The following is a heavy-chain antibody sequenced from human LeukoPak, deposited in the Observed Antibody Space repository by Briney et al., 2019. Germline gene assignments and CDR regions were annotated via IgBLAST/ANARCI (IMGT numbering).Heavy chain of an antibody. J-gene: IGHJ4*02. D-gene: IGHD3-22*01. CDR2: IIPIFGTA. CDR1: GGTFSSYA. Sequence: GASVKVSCKASGGTFSSYAISWVRQAPGQGLEWMGRIIPIFGTANYAQKFQGRVTITTDESTSTAYMELSSLRSEDTAVYYCARDSERYYDSSGYNFDYRGQGTLVTVSS. CDR3: ARDSERYYDSSGYNFDY. V-gene: IGHV1-69*05.